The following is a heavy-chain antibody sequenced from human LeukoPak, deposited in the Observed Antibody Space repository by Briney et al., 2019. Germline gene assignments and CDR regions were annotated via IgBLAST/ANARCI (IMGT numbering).Heavy chain of an antibody. CDR3: TKAPNRYYFDY. Sequence: GGSLRLSCAASGFTFSTYAMHWVRQAPGKGLEWVAVISYDGSNEYYADSVKGRFTISRDNAKNSVYLQMDSLRAEDTAVYHCTKAPNRYYFDYWGLGTLVTVS. V-gene: IGHV3-30-3*01. D-gene: IGHD1-14*01. J-gene: IGHJ4*02. CDR1: GFTFSTYA. CDR2: ISYDGSNE.